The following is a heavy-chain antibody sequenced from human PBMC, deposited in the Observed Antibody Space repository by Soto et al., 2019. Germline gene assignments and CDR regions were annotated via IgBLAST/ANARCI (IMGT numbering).Heavy chain of an antibody. Sequence: PSWTLSLTSEPSAEAVKNGNYCACIRQSPGKGLEWIGSMFPNGSTYYQSSLKRRITISLDTSKKQLSLKLTSVTAADTAVYYCTRVFGFCSGFRDSWGQRILGAVSS. D-gene: IGHD3-3*01. CDR2: MFPNGST. J-gene: IGHJ4*02. V-gene: IGHV4-38-2*01. CDR1: AEAVKNGNY. CDR3: TRVFGFCSGFRDS.